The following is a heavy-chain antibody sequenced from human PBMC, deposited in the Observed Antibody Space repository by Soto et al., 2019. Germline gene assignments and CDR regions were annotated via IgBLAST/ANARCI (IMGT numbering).Heavy chain of an antibody. CDR1: GVTVSGNY. D-gene: IGHD3-3*02. J-gene: IGHJ4*02. CDR2: IYSGGDT. Sequence: GGSLRLSCAASGVTVSGNYISWVRQAPGKGLEWVSVIYSGGDTYYADSVKGRFSISRDNSKNTVFLQMNSLRAEDTAVYYCARVIMRPFSKFVYWGPGTRGPRLL. V-gene: IGHV3-66*01. CDR3: ARVIMRPFSKFVY.